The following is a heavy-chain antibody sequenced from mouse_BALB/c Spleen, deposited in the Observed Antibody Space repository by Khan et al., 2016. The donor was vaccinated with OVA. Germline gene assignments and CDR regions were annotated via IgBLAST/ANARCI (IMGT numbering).Heavy chain of an antibody. CDR3: ADHLPGSFAY. V-gene: IGHV5-6*01. Sequence: EVELVESGGDLVKPGGSLKLSCAASGFTFSSYSMSWVSQTPDKRLEWVASISTGGDYTYYPDSVKGRFAFSRDNAKNTLYLQMSNLESEDTAMYYCADHLPGSFAYWGQGTLVTVSA. CDR1: GFTFSSYS. CDR2: ISTGGDYT. J-gene: IGHJ3*01. D-gene: IGHD4-1*01.